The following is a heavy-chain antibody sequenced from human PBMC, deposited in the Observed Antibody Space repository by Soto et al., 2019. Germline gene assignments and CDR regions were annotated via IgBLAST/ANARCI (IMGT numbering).Heavy chain of an antibody. CDR2: IIPIFGTA. CDR1: GGTFSSYA. J-gene: IGHJ6*02. D-gene: IGHD3-3*01. Sequence: SVKVSCKASGGTFSSYAISWVRQAPGQGLEWMGGIIPIFGTANYAQKFQGRVTFTADESTSTAYMELSSLRSEDTAVYYCARDYNFWSGYYDYGMDVWHQGTTVTVAS. V-gene: IGHV1-69*13. CDR3: ARDYNFWSGYYDYGMDV.